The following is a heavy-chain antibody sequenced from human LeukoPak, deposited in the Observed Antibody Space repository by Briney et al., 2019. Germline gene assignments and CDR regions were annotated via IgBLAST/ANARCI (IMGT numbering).Heavy chain of an antibody. Sequence: SETLSLACTVSGGSISSYYWSWIRQPPGKGLEWIGYLYYSGSTNYNPSLKSRVTISVDTSKNQFSLKLSSVTAADTAVYYCARVTREPNWFDPWGQGTLVTVSS. CDR2: LYYSGST. V-gene: IGHV4-59*01. CDR3: ARVTREPNWFDP. D-gene: IGHD7-27*01. CDR1: GGSISSYY. J-gene: IGHJ5*02.